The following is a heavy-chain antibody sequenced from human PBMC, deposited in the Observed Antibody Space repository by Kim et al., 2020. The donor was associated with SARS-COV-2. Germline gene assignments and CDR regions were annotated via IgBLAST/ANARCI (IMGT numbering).Heavy chain of an antibody. V-gene: IGHV3-23*02. D-gene: IGHD2-21*01. Sequence: GGSLRLSCAASGFNFNNYIMTWVRQAPGKGLEWVSSISGGGDTTYYGGSGKGRFIISKDTSKNTPYMQMNSLRVDDTAVYYCAKDLRWGSILRYSDYWGQGALLTVS. CDR3: AKDLRWGSILRYSDY. CDR2: ISGGGDTT. J-gene: IGHJ4*02. CDR1: GFNFNNYI.